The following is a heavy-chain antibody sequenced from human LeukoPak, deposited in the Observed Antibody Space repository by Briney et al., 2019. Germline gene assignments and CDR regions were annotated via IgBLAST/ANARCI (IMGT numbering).Heavy chain of an antibody. CDR3: ARGSYDYGDSEYYFDY. V-gene: IGHV4-4*07. CDR1: GGSISSYY. D-gene: IGHD4-17*01. J-gene: IGHJ4*02. Sequence: PSETLSLTCTVSGGSISSYYWSWIRQPAGKGLEWIGRIYTSGSTNYNPSLKSRVTMSVDTSKNQFSLKLSSVTAADTAVYYCARGSYDYGDSEYYFDYWGQGTLVTVSS. CDR2: IYTSGST.